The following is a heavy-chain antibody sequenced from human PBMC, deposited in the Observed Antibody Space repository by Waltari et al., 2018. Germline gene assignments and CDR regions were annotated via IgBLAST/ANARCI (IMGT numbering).Heavy chain of an antibody. CDR2: IFPSGGPT. CDR1: ASTFANDY. J-gene: IGHJ4*02. Sequence: QVQLVQSGAELKKPGASVKISCKASASTFANDYLHWVRQAPGQGLEWVGIIFPSGGPTTYAQRFQGRVTMTGDTSTTTVYLELSSLTSEDTALYFCARSGGSNVFTFWGQGTLVSVSS. D-gene: IGHD2-15*01. V-gene: IGHV1-46*01. CDR3: ARSGGSNVFTF.